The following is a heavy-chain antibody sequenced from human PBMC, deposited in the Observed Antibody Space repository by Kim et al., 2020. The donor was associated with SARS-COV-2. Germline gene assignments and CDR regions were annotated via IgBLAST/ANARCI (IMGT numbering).Heavy chain of an antibody. V-gene: IGHV6-1*01. CDR3: ARDLKEAGHFYYYGMDV. CDR1: GDSVSSNSAA. Sequence: SQTLSLTCAISGDSVSSNSAAWNWIRQSPSRGLEWLGRTYYRYKWYNDYAVSVKSRITINPDTSKNQFSLQLNSVTPEDTAVYYCARDLKEAGHFYYYGMDVWGPGTTVPVSS. D-gene: IGHD6-19*01. J-gene: IGHJ6*02. CDR2: TYYRYKWYN.